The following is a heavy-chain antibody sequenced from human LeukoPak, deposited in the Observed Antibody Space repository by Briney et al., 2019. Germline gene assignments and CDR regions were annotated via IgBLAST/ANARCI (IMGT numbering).Heavy chain of an antibody. CDR1: GFTFSSYA. CDR2: ISGSGGST. D-gene: IGHD6-19*01. V-gene: IGHV3-23*01. Sequence: GGSLRLSCAASGFTFSSYAMSWVRQAPGKGLEWVSAISGSGGSTYYADSVKGRFTISRDNSKNTLYLQMNSLRAEDTAVYYCAKDTYSSGWASYWYFDLWGRGTLVTVSS. J-gene: IGHJ2*01. CDR3: AKDTYSSGWASYWYFDL.